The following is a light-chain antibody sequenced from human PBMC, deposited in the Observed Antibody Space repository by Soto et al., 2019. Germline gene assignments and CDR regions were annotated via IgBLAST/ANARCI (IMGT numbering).Light chain of an antibody. J-gene: IGKJ4*01. CDR2: DAS. CDR1: QSVSFH. CDR3: QQRSNRPPVT. Sequence: EVVLTQSPATLSVSPGERATLSCKASQSVSFHLAWYQQKPGQAPRLLIYDASNRAAGIPARFRDSGSGTDFTLTISSLEPEDFAVYYCQQRSNRPPVTFGGGTKVEIK. V-gene: IGKV3-11*01.